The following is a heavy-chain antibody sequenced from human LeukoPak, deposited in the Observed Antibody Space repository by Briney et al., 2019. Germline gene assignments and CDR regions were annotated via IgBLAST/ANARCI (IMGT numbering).Heavy chain of an antibody. CDR1: GYTFTSYG. CDR3: ARDGITMIVVVISDAFDI. CDR2: ISAYNGNT. Sequence: ASVKVSCKASGYTFTSYGISWVRQAPGQGLEWMGWISAYNGNTNYAQKLQGRVTMTTDTSTSTDYMELRSLRSDDTAVYYCARDGITMIVVVISDAFDIWGQGTMVTVSS. J-gene: IGHJ3*02. V-gene: IGHV1-18*01. D-gene: IGHD3-22*01.